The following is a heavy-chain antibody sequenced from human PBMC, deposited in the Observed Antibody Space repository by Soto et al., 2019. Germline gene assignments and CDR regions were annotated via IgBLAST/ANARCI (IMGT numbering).Heavy chain of an antibody. V-gene: IGHV2-26*01. Sequence: QVTLKESGPVLVKPTETLTLTCTVSGFSLSNARMGVSWIRQPPGKALEWLAHIFSNDEKSYSTSLKSRLTISKDTSKSQVVLTMTNMDPVDTATYYCARIRDGSLTYYYYYMDVWGKGTTVTVSS. J-gene: IGHJ6*03. CDR2: IFSNDEK. CDR1: GFSLSNARMG. D-gene: IGHD3-10*01. CDR3: ARIRDGSLTYYYYYMDV.